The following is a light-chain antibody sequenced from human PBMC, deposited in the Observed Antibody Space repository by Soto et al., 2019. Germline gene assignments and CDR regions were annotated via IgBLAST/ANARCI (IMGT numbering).Light chain of an antibody. CDR1: SSDVGGYNY. J-gene: IGLJ3*02. CDR2: EVS. CDR3: SSYTSSNTLV. V-gene: IGLV2-14*01. Sequence: QSALTQPASVSGSPGQSITISCTGTSSDVGGYNYVSWYQQHPGKAPKLMIYEVSNRPSGVSNRFSGSKSGNTASLTISGLQAEDGADYYCSSYTSSNTLVFGGGTQLTVL.